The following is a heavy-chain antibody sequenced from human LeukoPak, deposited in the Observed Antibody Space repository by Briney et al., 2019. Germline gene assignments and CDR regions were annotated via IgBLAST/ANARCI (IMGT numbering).Heavy chain of an antibody. J-gene: IGHJ4*02. D-gene: IGHD2-2*01. CDR3: ARSRKAVPAAPQY. V-gene: IGHV1-2*02. Sequence: GASVKVSCKASGYTFTGYYMHWVRQAPGQGLEWMGWINPNSGGTNYAQKFQGRVTMTRDTSISTAYMELSRLRSDDTAVYYCARSRKAVPAAPQYWGQGTLATVSS. CDR2: INPNSGGT. CDR1: GYTFTGYY.